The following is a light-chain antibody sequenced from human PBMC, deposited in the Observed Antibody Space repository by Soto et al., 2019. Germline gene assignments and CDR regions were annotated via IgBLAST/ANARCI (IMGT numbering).Light chain of an antibody. V-gene: IGKV3-15*01. J-gene: IGKJ1*01. CDR2: GAS. Sequence: EIVMTQSPARLSVSPGERATLSCRASQNVNNRLAWYQQKAGQPPRLLIYGASTRATGIPARFSGSGSGTEFTLTISSLQSEYFAVYYCQHFNSWPLLFGQGTKVEIK. CDR3: QHFNSWPLL. CDR1: QNVNNR.